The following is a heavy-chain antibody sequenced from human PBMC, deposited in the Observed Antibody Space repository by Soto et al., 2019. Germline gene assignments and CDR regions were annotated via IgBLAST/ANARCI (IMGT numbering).Heavy chain of an antibody. CDR3: ARRGGSSSWTTHFDY. CDR1: GFTFSDYY. CDR2: ISSSSSYT. D-gene: IGHD6-13*01. J-gene: IGHJ4*02. Sequence: GGSLRLSCAASGFTFSDYYMSWIRQAPGKGLEWVSYISSSSSYTNYADSVKGRFTISRDNAKNSLYLQMNSLRAEDTAVYYCARRGGSSSWTTHFDYWGQGTLVTVSS. V-gene: IGHV3-11*06.